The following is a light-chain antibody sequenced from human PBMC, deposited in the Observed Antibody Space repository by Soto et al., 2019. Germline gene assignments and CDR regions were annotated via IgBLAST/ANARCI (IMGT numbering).Light chain of an antibody. J-gene: IGLJ1*01. Sequence: QHVLAKPPSVSGAPGQKVTISCTGSSSNIGAGYDLHWYQQLPGTAPKLLPYGNSNRPSGVPDRFSGSKSGTSASLAITGLQAEDEAYYYRQSYNCTLIAYVSGTGPNVTGL. V-gene: IGLV1-40*01. CDR2: GNS. CDR3: QSYNCTLIAYV. CDR1: SSNIGAGYD.